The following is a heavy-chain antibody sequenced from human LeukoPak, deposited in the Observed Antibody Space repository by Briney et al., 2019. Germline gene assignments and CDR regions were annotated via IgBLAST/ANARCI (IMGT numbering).Heavy chain of an antibody. CDR3: AKWRAGGDFDV. V-gene: IGHV5-10-1*01. CDR2: IDPSDSYT. D-gene: IGHD3-16*01. Sequence: GESLQISCKGSGYSFTTYWISWVRQMPGKGLEWMGRIDPSDSYTNYSPSFQGHVTISADTSISTAYLKWSSLKASDTAMYYCAKWRAGGDFDVWGQGTMVTVSS. CDR1: GYSFTTYW. J-gene: IGHJ3*01.